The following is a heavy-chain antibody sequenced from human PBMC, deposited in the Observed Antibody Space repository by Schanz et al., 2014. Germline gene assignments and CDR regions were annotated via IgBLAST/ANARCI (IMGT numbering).Heavy chain of an antibody. CDR1: GFTFSSYG. CDR2: ISSSSSTI. V-gene: IGHV3-23*04. D-gene: IGHD3-22*01. J-gene: IGHJ4*02. Sequence: VQLVESGGGLVQPGGSLRLSCAASGFTFSSYGMSWVRQAPGKGLEWVSYISSSSSTIYYADSVKGRFTISRDNSKNTLYLQMNSLRAEDTAVYYCAKDYYDSSGYYFFDYWGQGALVTVSS. CDR3: AKDYYDSSGYYFFDY.